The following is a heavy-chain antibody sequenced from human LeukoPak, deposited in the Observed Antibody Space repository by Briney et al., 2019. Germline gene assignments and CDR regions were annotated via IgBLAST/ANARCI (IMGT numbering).Heavy chain of an antibody. CDR3: ARENSIYSGYEGPLDY. Sequence: GGSLRLSCAASGFTFSTYWMHWVRQAPGKGLVWVSRMNSDGSTTSYADSVKGRFTISRDNSKNTLYLQMNSLRAEDTAVYYCARENSIYSGYEGPLDYWGQGTLVTVSS. V-gene: IGHV3-74*01. CDR1: GFTFSTYW. D-gene: IGHD5-12*01. CDR2: MNSDGSTT. J-gene: IGHJ4*02.